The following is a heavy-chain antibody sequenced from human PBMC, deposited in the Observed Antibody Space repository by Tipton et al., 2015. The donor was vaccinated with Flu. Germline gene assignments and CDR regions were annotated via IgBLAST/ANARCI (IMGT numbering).Heavy chain of an antibody. D-gene: IGHD3-22*01. Sequence: QLVQSGGGLIQPGGSLRLSCAVSGFTVSTNFMSWVRQAPGKGLEWVSIIYSGGTTYYADSVQGRFTISRDNSKNTLFLQMDSLRAEDTAVYYCAREFYESARHYYYGMDVWGQGTTVTVSS. CDR2: IYSGGTT. CDR1: GFTVSTNF. CDR3: AREFYESARHYYYGMDV. V-gene: IGHV3-53*01. J-gene: IGHJ6*02.